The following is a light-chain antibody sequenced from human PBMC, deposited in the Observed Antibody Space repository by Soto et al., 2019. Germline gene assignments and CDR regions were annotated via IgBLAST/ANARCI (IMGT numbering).Light chain of an antibody. Sequence: EVGLTQSPGTLSLSPGESATLSCRASQSVSSNYLAWYQQKPGQAPRLLIYGVSTRATGIPDRFSGSGSGTDFSLTIRRLEPEDFALYYWQQYFTSPLTFGGGTKVESK. CDR1: QSVSSNY. V-gene: IGKV3-20*01. CDR2: GVS. CDR3: QQYFTSPLT. J-gene: IGKJ4*01.